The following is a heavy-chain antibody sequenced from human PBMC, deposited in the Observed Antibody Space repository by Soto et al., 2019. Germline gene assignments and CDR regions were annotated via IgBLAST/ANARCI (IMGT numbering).Heavy chain of an antibody. V-gene: IGHV1-69*01. CDR1: GGTFSSYA. J-gene: IGHJ6*02. CDR2: IIPISGTA. CDR3: ARSQGSSTSLEIYYYYYYGMDV. D-gene: IGHD2-2*01. Sequence: QVQLVQSGAEVKKPGSSVKVSCKASGGTFSSYAISWVRQAPGQGLEWMGGIIPISGTANYAQKFQGRVTITADESTSTAYMELSSLRSEDTDVYYCARSQGSSTSLEIYYYYYYGMDVWGQGTTVTDSS.